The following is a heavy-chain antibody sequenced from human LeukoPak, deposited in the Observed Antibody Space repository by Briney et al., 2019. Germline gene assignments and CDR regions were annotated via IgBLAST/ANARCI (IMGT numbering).Heavy chain of an antibody. V-gene: IGHV1-2*02. J-gene: IGHJ5*01. D-gene: IGHD1-26*01. Sequence: ASVKASCKASGYTFTGYYLHWVRQATGQGLEWMGCVNPNSGDTNYAQKFQGSVTMTRDTSISTVYMELSRLRSDDTAVYYCARASGSYWWFDSWGQGTLVTVSS. CDR3: ARASGSYWWFDS. CDR2: VNPNSGDT. CDR1: GYTFTGYY.